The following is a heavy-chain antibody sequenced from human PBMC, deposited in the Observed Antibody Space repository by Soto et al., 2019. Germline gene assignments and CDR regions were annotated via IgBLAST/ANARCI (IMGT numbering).Heavy chain of an antibody. CDR2: ISSSSSYI. V-gene: IGHV3-21*01. J-gene: IGHJ6*02. CDR1: GFTFSSYS. CDR3: ARDLGGYSSSYYYYYYGMDV. Sequence: LRLSCAASGFTFSSYSMNWVRQAPGKGLEWVSSISSSSSYIYYADSVKGRFTISRDNAKNSLYLQMNSLRAEDTAVYYCARDLGGYSSSYYYYYYGMDVWGQGTTVTVSS. D-gene: IGHD6-6*01.